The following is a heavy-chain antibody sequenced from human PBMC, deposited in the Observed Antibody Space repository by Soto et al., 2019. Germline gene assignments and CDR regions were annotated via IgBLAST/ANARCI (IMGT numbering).Heavy chain of an antibody. CDR3: ARDAVTYYYGSGDKYFDY. V-gene: IGHV1-18*01. J-gene: IGHJ4*02. CDR2: ISAYNGNT. CDR1: GYTFTSYG. D-gene: IGHD3-10*01. Sequence: ASVKVSCKASGYTFTSYGISWVRQAPGQGLEWMGRISAYNGNTNYAQKLQGRVTMTTDTSTSTAYMELRSLRSDDTAVYYCARDAVTYYYGSGDKYFDYWGQGTLVTVSS.